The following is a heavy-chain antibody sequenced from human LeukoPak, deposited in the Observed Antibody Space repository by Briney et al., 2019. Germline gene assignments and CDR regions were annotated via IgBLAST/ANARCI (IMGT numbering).Heavy chain of an antibody. J-gene: IGHJ4*01. CDR1: GDSMSNHF. V-gene: IGHV4-59*11. Sequence: SETLSLTCTVSGDSMSNHFWSWIRQPPGKGLEWIGYIYGSETTNYNPSLKSRVTMSVDTSENQFSLKLSSVTATDTALYYCASRPGGSTWYGVFDYWSRGTLVTVSS. CDR3: ASRPGGSTWYGVFDY. CDR2: IYGSETT. D-gene: IGHD6-13*01.